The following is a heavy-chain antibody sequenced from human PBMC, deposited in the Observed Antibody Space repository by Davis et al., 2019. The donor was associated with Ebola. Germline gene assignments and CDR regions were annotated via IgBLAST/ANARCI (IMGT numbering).Heavy chain of an antibody. CDR3: VKGNGDY. V-gene: IGHV3-23*01. J-gene: IGHJ4*02. CDR1: GFKFSKYV. Sequence: GESLKISCVVSGFKFSKYVMNWVRQAPGKGLEWVSGMNGSVGNIGSSDYTDSVRGRFFISRDDFKNTLYLQMNRLTVEDTAVYYCVKGNGDYWGQGTLVTVSS. CDR2: MNGSVGNIGSS.